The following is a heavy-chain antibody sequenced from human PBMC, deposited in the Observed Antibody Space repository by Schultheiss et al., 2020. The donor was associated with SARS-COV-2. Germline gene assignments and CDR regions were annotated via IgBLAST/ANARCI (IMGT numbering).Heavy chain of an antibody. CDR2: ISSSSSYI. J-gene: IGHJ4*02. D-gene: IGHD6-13*01. CDR3: ARVSPLPYSSSWETVFSLDY. CDR1: GFTVSSSY. V-gene: IGHV3-21*05. Sequence: GGSLRLSCAASGFTVSSSYMNWVRQAPGKGLEWVSYISSSSSYIYYADSVKGRFTISRDNAKNSLYLQMNSLRAEDTAVYYCARVSPLPYSSSWETVFSLDYWGQGTLVTVSS.